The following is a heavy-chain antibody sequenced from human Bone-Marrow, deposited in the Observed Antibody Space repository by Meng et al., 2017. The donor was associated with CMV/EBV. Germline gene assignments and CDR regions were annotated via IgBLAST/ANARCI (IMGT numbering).Heavy chain of an antibody. CDR2: IYPGDSDT. Sequence: GESLKISCKGSGYSFTSYWIGWVRQMPGKGLEWMGIIYPGDSDTRYSPSFQGQVTISADKSISTAYLQWSSLKASDTAMYYCARHETHCSSTSCPGPPYGMAVWGQGTTVTVSS. CDR1: GYSFTSYW. J-gene: IGHJ6*02. CDR3: ARHETHCSSTSCPGPPYGMAV. D-gene: IGHD2-2*01. V-gene: IGHV5-51*01.